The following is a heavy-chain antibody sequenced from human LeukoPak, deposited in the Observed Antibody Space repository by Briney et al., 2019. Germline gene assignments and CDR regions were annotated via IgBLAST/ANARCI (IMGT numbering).Heavy chain of an antibody. D-gene: IGHD6-19*01. CDR2: IYYRGTT. V-gene: IGHV4-61*01. Sequence: SETLSLTYTVSGGSVSSGSHYWNWIRQSPGRGLEWIGHIYYRGTTNYTPSLKSRVTISVDTSMNQFSLRLSSVTAADTAVYFCARSFYSSGWYTPLRWFDTWGQGTPVTVSS. J-gene: IGHJ5*02. CDR3: ARSFYSSGWYTPLRWFDT. CDR1: GGSVSSGSHY.